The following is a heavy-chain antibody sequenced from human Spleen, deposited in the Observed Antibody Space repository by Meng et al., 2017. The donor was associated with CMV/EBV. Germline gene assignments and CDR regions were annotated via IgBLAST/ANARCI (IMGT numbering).Heavy chain of an antibody. V-gene: IGHV1-69*01. CDR3: ARGLDSSGYYHPFDY. Sequence: VEVGNGMKKPGSSVKVSCKASGGTFSSYAISWVRQAPGQGLEWMGGIIPIFGTANYAQKFQGRVTITADESTSTAYMELSSLRSEDTAVYYCARGLDSSGYYHPFDYWGQGTLVTVSS. J-gene: IGHJ4*02. D-gene: IGHD3-22*01. CDR1: GGTFSSYA. CDR2: IIPIFGTA.